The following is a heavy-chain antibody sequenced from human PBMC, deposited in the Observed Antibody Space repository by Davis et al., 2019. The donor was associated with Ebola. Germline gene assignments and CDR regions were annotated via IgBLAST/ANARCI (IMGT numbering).Heavy chain of an antibody. V-gene: IGHV1-69*10. CDR3: ARDPDPLPYCSSTSCYRRGHWFDP. J-gene: IGHJ5*02. CDR1: GGTFNIYA. Sequence: SVKVSCKASGGTFNIYAISWVRQAPGQGLEWMGGIIPILGIANYAQKFQGRVTITADESTSTAYMELSSLRSEDTAVYYCARDPDPLPYCSSTSCYRRGHWFDPWGQGTLVTVSS. CDR2: IIPILGIA. D-gene: IGHD2-2*01.